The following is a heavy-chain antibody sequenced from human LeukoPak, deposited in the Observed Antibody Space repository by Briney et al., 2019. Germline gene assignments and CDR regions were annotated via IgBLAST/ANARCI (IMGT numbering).Heavy chain of an antibody. Sequence: GESLKISCQASGYSFTSSWIGWARQMPAKGLEWMAIINPGDSDTRYSPSFQGQVTISADKSISTVYLQWGSLKASDTAMYYCARQPGAGWFDPWGQGTLVTVSS. J-gene: IGHJ5*02. D-gene: IGHD3-10*01. CDR1: GYSFTSSW. CDR3: ARQPGAGWFDP. CDR2: INPGDSDT. V-gene: IGHV5-51*01.